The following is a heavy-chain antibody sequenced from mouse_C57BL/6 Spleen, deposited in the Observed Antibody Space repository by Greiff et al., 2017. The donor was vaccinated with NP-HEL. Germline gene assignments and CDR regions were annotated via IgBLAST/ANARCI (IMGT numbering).Heavy chain of an antibody. Sequence: VQLQQSGAELVKPGASVKMSCKASGYTFTSYWITWVKQRPGQGLEWIGDIYPGSGSTNYNEKFKSKATLTVDTSSSTAYMQLSSLTSEDSAVYYCARGGHYYAMDYWGQGTSVTVSS. J-gene: IGHJ4*01. CDR2: IYPGSGST. V-gene: IGHV1-55*01. CDR1: GYTFTSYW. CDR3: ARGGHYYAMDY.